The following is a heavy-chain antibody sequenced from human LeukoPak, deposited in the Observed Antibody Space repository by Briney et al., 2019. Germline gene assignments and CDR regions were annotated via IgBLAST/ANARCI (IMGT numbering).Heavy chain of an antibody. J-gene: IGHJ4*02. D-gene: IGHD5-24*01. CDR1: GGSISRSSYH. CDR2: IYYSGST. CDR3: ARRDYGYNYIGY. Sequence: SETLSLTCTVSGGSISRSSYHWGWIRQPPGKGLEWIGSIYYSGSTYYNPSLKSRVTISVDTSENQFSLKLSSVTAADTAVYYCARRDYGYNYIGYWGQGTLVTVSS. V-gene: IGHV4-39*01.